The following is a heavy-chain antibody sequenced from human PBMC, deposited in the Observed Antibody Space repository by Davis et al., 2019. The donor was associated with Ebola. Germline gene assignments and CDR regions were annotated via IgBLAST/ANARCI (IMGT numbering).Heavy chain of an antibody. CDR2: IWYDGSNK. V-gene: IGHV3-33*01. J-gene: IGHJ6*03. D-gene: IGHD2-2*01. CDR1: GFTFSSYG. Sequence: GGSLRLSCAASGFTFSSYGMHWVRQAPGKGLEWVAVIWYDGSNKNYGDSVKGRFTISRDNSNNTLYLQMNSVRAEDTAVYYCARDPAGIHDYYYYMDVWGKGTTVTVSS. CDR3: ARDPAGIHDYYYYMDV.